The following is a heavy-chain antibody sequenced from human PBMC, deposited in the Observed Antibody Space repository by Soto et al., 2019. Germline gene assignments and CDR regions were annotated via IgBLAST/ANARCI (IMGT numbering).Heavy chain of an antibody. CDR1: GFTFDDYA. CDR3: AKDRTSTVVTHFDY. J-gene: IGHJ4*02. Sequence: GGSLRLSCAASGFTFDDYAMHWVRQAPGKGLEWVSGISWNSGSIGYADSVKGRFTISRDNAKNSLYLQMNSLRAEDTALYYCAKDRTSTVVTHFDYWGQGTLVTVSS. CDR2: ISWNSGSI. D-gene: IGHD4-17*01. V-gene: IGHV3-9*01.